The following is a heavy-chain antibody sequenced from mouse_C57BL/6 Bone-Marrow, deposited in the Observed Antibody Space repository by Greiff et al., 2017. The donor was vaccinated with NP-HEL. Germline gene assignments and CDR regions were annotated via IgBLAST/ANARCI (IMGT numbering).Heavy chain of an antibody. CDR2: IWTGGGT. D-gene: IGHD2-1*01. J-gene: IGHJ2*01. CDR3: ARGGIYYGNYYFDY. V-gene: IGHV2-9-1*01. CDR1: GFSLTSYA. Sequence: VQLQQSGPGLVAPSQSLSITCTVSGFSLTSYAISWVRQPPGKGLEWLGVIWTGGGTNYNSALKSRLSISKDNSKSQVFLKMNSLQTDDTARYYCARGGIYYGNYYFDYWGQGTTLTVSS.